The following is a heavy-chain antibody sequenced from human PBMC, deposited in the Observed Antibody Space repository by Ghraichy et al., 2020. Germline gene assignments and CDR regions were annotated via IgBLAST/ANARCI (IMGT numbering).Heavy chain of an antibody. J-gene: IGHJ4*02. V-gene: IGHV3-23*01. CDR2: ISGSGGST. CDR1: GFTFSSYA. CDR3: ANADIVVVPAAYPFDY. D-gene: IGHD2-2*01. Sequence: GESLNISCAASGFTFSSYAMSWVRQAPGKGLEWVSAISGSGGSTYYADSVKGRFTISRDNSKNTLYLQMNSLRAEDTAVYYCANADIVVVPAAYPFDYWGQGTLVTVSS.